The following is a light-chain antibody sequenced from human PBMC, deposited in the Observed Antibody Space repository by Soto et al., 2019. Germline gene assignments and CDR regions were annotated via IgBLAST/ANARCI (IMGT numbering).Light chain of an antibody. Sequence: QSVLPHPPSVSGSPGQSVPISCPGTSSDFVAYNYVSWYQQHPGKAPKLMIYDVTKRPSGVPDRFSGSKSGNTASLTISGLQAEDEADYYCCSYAGSYIPLYVFGTGTKVTVL. CDR1: SSDFVAYNY. V-gene: IGLV2-11*01. CDR3: CSYAGSYIPLYV. CDR2: DVT. J-gene: IGLJ1*01.